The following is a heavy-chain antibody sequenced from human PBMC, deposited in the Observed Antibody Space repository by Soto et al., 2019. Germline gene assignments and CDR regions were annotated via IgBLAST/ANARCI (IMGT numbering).Heavy chain of an antibody. CDR3: ARTMSGGSPTVYFDY. Sequence: ETLSLTCTVSSGSIINYYWSWIRQPPGKGLEWIGIIYYSGSTYYNPSLKSRVTISVDMFKNQFSLKLSSVTAADTAVYYCARTMSGGSPTVYFDYWGQGALVTVSS. D-gene: IGHD3-10*02. CDR2: IYYSGST. CDR1: SGSIINYY. V-gene: IGHV4-59*04. J-gene: IGHJ4*02.